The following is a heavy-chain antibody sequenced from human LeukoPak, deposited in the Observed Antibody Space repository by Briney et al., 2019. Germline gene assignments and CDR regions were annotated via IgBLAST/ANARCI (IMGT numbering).Heavy chain of an antibody. J-gene: IGHJ4*02. D-gene: IGHD2-8*01. CDR1: RYTFTGY. CDR3: ARDVGYCTNGVCFSQFDS. CDR2: INPNSGGT. V-gene: IGHV1-2*02. Sequence: ASVKVSCKASRYTFTGYMHWVRQAPGQGLEWMGWINPNSGGTNYAQKFQGRVTMTRDTSISTAYMELSRLRSDDTAVYYCARDVGYCTNGVCFSQFDSWGQGTLVTVSS.